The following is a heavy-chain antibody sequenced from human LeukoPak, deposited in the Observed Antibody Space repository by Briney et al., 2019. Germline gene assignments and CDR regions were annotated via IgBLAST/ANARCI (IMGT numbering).Heavy chain of an antibody. D-gene: IGHD6-13*01. V-gene: IGHV1-69*01. Sequence: ASVKVSCKASGGTFSSYAISWVRQAPGQGLEWMGGIIPIFGTANYAQKFQGRATITADESTSTAYMELSSLRSEDTAVYYCARDPLGQQLLFQHWGQGTLVTVSS. CDR1: GGTFSSYA. CDR2: IIPIFGTA. CDR3: ARDPLGQQLLFQH. J-gene: IGHJ1*01.